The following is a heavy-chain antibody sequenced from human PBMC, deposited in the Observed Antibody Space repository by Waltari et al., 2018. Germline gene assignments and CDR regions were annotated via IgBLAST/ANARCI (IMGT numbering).Heavy chain of an antibody. CDR3: ARLGPAAIVLDY. CDR1: GYTFTGYY. Sequence: QVQLVQSGAEVKKPGASVKVSCTAPGYTFTGYYLLWVRQAPGQGLEWMGRINPNSGGTNYAQKFQGRVTMTRDTSISTAYMELSRLRSDDTAVYYCARLGPAAIVLDYWGQGTLVTVSS. J-gene: IGHJ4*02. D-gene: IGHD2-2*01. CDR2: INPNSGGT. V-gene: IGHV1-2*06.